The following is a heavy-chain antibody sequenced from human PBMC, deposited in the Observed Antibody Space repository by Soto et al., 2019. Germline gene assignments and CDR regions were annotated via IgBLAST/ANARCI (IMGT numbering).Heavy chain of an antibody. CDR1: GGSISSGGYY. J-gene: IGHJ4*02. CDR2: IYYSGST. CDR3: ARDLYDSSGYYYFDY. Sequence: SETLSLTCTVSGGSISSGGYYWSWIRQHPGKGLEWIGYIYYSGSTYHNPSLKSRVTISVDTSKNQFSLKLSSVTAADTAVYYCARDLYDSSGYYYFDYWGQGTLVTVSS. V-gene: IGHV4-31*03. D-gene: IGHD3-22*01.